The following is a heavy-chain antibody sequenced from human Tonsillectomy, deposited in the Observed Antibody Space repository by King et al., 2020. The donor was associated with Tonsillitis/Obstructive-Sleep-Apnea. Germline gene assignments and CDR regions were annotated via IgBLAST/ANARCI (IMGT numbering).Heavy chain of an antibody. CDR3: ARGAVVGATPYFYY. D-gene: IGHD1-26*01. V-gene: IGHV3-48*03. J-gene: IGHJ4*02. Sequence: DVQLVQSGGGLVQPGGSLRLSCAASGFTFSNDEMNWVRQAPGKGLEWVSYISSGGSTMYYADSVKGRFTISRDNGKNSLYLQMNSLRAEDTAVYYCARGAVVGATPYFYYWGQGALVTVSS. CDR2: ISSGGSTM. CDR1: GFTFSNDE.